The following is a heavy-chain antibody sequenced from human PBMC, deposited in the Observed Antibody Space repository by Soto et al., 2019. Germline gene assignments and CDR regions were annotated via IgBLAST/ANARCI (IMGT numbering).Heavy chain of an antibody. D-gene: IGHD2-8*01. J-gene: IGHJ6*02. CDR3: ARHLGYCTNGVCYYYYGMDV. Sequence: PGESLKISCKGSGYSFTSYWISWVRQMPGKGLEWMGRIDPSDSYTNCSPSFQGRVTISADKSISTAYLQWSSLKASDTAMYYCARHLGYCTNGVCYYYYGMDVWGQGATVT. V-gene: IGHV5-10-1*01. CDR1: GYSFTSYW. CDR2: IDPSDSYT.